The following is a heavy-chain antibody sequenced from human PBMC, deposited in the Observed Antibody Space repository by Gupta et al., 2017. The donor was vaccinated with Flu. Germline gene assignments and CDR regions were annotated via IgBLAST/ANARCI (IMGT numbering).Heavy chain of an antibody. V-gene: IGHV4-39*01. Sequence: QLQLQESGPGLVKPSETLSLTCTVSGGSISSSSYYWGWIRQPPGKGLEWIGSIYYSGSTYYNPSLKSRVTISVDTSKNQFSLKLSSVTAADTAVYYCARHATASYDFCSGYYTGDVYYYMDVWGKGTTVTVSS. CDR2: IYYSGST. CDR3: ARHATASYDFCSGYYTGDVYYYMDV. J-gene: IGHJ6*03. CDR1: GGSISSSSYY. D-gene: IGHD3-3*01.